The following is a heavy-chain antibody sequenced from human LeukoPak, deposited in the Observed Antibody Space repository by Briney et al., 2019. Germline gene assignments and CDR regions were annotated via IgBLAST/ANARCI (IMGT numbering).Heavy chain of an antibody. D-gene: IGHD3-16*01. CDR3: ARGKLTHAAGPNWFDP. CDR2: MNPNSGNT. CDR1: GYTFTSYD. J-gene: IGHJ5*02. V-gene: IGHV1-8*01. Sequence: ASVKVSCTASGYTFTSYDINWVRQATGQGLEWMGWMNPNSGNTGYAQKFQGRVTMTRNTSISTAYMGLSSLRSEDTAVYYCARGKLTHAAGPNWFDPWGQGTLVTVSS.